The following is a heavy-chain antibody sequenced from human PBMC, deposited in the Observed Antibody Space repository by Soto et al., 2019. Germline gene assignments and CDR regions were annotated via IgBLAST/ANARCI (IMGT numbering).Heavy chain of an antibody. D-gene: IGHD3-3*01. CDR3: ARAGFWSGYYTLYFDY. V-gene: IGHV3-66*01. CDR1: GFTVSSNY. J-gene: IGHJ4*02. Sequence: GGSLRLSCAASGFTVSSNYMSWVRQAPGKGLEWVSVIYSGGSTYYADSVKGRFTISRDNSKNTLYLQMNSLRAEDTAVYYCARAGFWSGYYTLYFDYWGQGALVTVSS. CDR2: IYSGGST.